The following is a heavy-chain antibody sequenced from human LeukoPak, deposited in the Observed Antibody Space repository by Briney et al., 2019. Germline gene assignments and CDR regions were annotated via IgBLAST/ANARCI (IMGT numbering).Heavy chain of an antibody. CDR2: ISGSGGST. V-gene: IGHV3-23*01. J-gene: IGHJ5*02. CDR1: GFTFSSYA. CDR3: AKDYARGSSLSWFDP. Sequence: PGGSLRLSCAASGFTFSSYAMSWVRQAPGKGLEWVSAISGSGGSTYYADSVKGRFTISRDNSKNTLYLQMNSLRAEDTAVYYCAKDYARGSSLSWFDPWGQGTLVTVSS. D-gene: IGHD1-26*01.